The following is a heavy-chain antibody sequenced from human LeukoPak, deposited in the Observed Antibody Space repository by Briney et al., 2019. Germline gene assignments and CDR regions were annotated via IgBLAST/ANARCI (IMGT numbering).Heavy chain of an antibody. CDR2: INPKSGVT. CDR1: GYTFTGYY. Sequence: ASVKVSCKASGYTFTGYYMHWVRQAPGQGLEWMGWINPKSGVTNYAQKFQGRVTMTRDTSISTAYMDLSRLRSDDTAVYYCARGGDYYDTSGYYDDAFDIWGQGTMVTVSS. V-gene: IGHV1-2*02. CDR3: ARGGDYYDTSGYYDDAFDI. D-gene: IGHD3-22*01. J-gene: IGHJ3*02.